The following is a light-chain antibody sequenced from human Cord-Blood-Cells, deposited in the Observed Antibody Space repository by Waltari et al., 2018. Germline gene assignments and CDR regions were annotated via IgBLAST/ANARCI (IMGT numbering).Light chain of an antibody. V-gene: IGLV2-8*01. CDR2: EVS. CDR3: SSYAGSNIV. CDR1: SSDVGGYNY. Sequence: QSALTQPPSASGSPGQSVTISCTGTSSDVGGYNYVSWYQQHPGKAPKLMIYEVSKRPAGVPDHFSGSKSGNTASLTVSGLQAEDEADYYCSSYAGSNIVFGGGTKLTGL. J-gene: IGLJ2*01.